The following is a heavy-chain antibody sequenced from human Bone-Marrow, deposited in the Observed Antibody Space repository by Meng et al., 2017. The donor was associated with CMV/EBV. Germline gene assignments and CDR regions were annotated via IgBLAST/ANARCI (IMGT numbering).Heavy chain of an antibody. CDR3: NRAGVVVVPAANSPIFFYI. CDR1: GFTFGDYA. V-gene: IGHV3-49*04. CDR2: IRSKAYGGTT. D-gene: IGHD2-2*01. Sequence: GESLKISCTASGFTFGDYAMSWVRQAPGKGLEWVGCIRSKAYGGTTEYAASVKGRFTISRDDSKSIAYLQMNSLKTEDTAVFYCNRAGVVVVPAANSPIFFYIWGQGTMVTVSS. J-gene: IGHJ3*02.